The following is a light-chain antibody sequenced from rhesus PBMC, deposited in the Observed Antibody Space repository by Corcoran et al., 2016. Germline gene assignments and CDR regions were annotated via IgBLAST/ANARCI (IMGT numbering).Light chain of an antibody. Sequence: QAALTQPRSLSGSPGQSVTISCTGTSSAIGGYNYVSWYQQHPGTAPKLMIYEVSKRPSGVSDRFSGSKSGNTASLTISGLQAEDEADYYCNSYAGSNTYIFGTGTRLTVL. CDR3: NSYAGSNTYI. J-gene: IGLJ1*01. CDR2: EVS. V-gene: IGLV2-32*02. CDR1: SSAIGGYNY.